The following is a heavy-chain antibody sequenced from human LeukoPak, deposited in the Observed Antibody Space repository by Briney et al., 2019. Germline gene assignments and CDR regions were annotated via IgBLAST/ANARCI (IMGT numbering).Heavy chain of an antibody. J-gene: IGHJ2*01. V-gene: IGHV3-23*01. CDR3: AEVKPYWYFDL. CDR2: LSGSGDST. CDR1: GFTFSSYA. Sequence: PGGPLRLSCAASGFTFSSYAMSWVRQAPGKGLEWVSSLSGSGDSTYYADSVRGRFTISRDNSKNTLYLQMNSLRAEDTAVYYCAEVKPYWYFDLWGRGTLVTVSS.